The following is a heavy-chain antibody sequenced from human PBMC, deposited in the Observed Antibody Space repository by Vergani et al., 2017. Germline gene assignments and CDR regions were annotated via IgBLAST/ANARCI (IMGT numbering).Heavy chain of an antibody. Sequence: VQLVQSGAEVRKPGASVTVSCTASGYIFKNYYIHWLRQAPGQTFEWMGILNPTTGHTTSAQKFMGRVDMTRDPSTDTSTRTVQMTLSSLRSEDTAVYYGARSIGYGAGATCRAYHFDHWGQGTRVTVSS. CDR3: ARSIGYGAGATCRAYHFDH. J-gene: IGHJ5*02. CDR1: GYIFKNYY. D-gene: IGHD4-17*01. CDR2: LNPTTGHT. V-gene: IGHV1-46*02.